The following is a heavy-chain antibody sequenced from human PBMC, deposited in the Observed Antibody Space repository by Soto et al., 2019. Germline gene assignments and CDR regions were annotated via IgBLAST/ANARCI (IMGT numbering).Heavy chain of an antibody. CDR3: ARDFGSTWYLFDY. J-gene: IGHJ4*02. CDR1: GITVNTNS. Sequence: EVQLVQSGGDLVQPGGSLRLSCAVSGITVNTNSMSWVRQAPGQGLEWVSVIYGDGTTYYADSVKGRFTISRDLSKNSLHLQMNSLTGEDTAVYYCARDFGSTWYLFDYWGQGTLVTVSS. CDR2: IYGDGTT. D-gene: IGHD6-13*01. V-gene: IGHV3-66*01.